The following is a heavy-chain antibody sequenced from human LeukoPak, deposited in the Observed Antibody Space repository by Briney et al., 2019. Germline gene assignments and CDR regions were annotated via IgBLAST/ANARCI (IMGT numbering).Heavy chain of an antibody. V-gene: IGHV4-39*01. D-gene: IGHD3-22*01. CDR1: GGSISSSSYY. J-gene: IGHJ4*02. CDR3: ARHMGSGYYYY. CDR2: IYYSGST. Sequence: PSETLSLTCTVSGGSISSSSYYWGWIRQPPGKGLEWIGSIYYSGSTYYNPSLKSRVTISVDTSKNQFSLKLSSVTAADTAVYYCARHMGSGYYYYWGQGTLVTVSS.